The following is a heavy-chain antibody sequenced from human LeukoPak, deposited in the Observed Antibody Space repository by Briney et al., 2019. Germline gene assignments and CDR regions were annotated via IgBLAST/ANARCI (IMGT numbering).Heavy chain of an antibody. CDR1: GGSISRTNFC. D-gene: IGHD1-26*01. J-gene: IGHJ4*02. Sequence: SETLSLTCTVSGGSISRTNFCWGWIRQPPGKVLEWIGNLYYDNTQYNPSLKSRVTISIDTSKRQFSLNVSSVTAADTAVYSCARALMVWDLPQPFDHSGQRTLVTVSS. V-gene: IGHV4-39*07. CDR3: ARALMVWDLPQPFDH. CDR2: LYYDNT.